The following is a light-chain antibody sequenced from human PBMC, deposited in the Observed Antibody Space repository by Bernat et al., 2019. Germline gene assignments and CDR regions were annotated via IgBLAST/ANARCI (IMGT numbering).Light chain of an antibody. V-gene: IGKV3-20*01. CDR2: GAS. J-gene: IGKJ2*01. CDR3: QQYDNTPPAYT. Sequence: EIVLTQSPGTLSLSPGERATLSCRASQSIIGSYLAWYQQKPGQAPRLLIYGASSRATGIPDRFSGSGSGTDFTLTIGRLEPEDFAVYYCQQYDNTPPAYTFGQGTKLEIK. CDR1: QSIIGSY.